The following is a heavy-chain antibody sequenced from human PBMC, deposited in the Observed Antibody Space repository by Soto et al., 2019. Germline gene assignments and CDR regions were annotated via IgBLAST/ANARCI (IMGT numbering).Heavy chain of an antibody. D-gene: IGHD1-26*01. CDR3: ASDFSGSYPSFFDY. V-gene: IGHV4-31*03. J-gene: IGHJ4*02. CDR2: IYYSGST. Sequence: SETLSLTCTVSGGSISSGGYYWSWIRQHPGKGLEWIGYIYYSGSTYYNPSLKSRVTISVDTSKNQFPLKLSSVTAADTAVYYCASDFSGSYPSFFDYWGQGTLVTVSS. CDR1: GGSISSGGYY.